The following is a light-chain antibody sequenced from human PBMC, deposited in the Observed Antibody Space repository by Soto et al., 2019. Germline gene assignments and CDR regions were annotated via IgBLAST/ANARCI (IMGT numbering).Light chain of an antibody. Sequence: EVVLTQSPRTLSLSPGESATLSCRASQNVYINSLAWFQQKPGQTPRLLIYGPSTRAAGVPDRFTGSGSGADFTLTITSLEPEDFAMYYCQQYGSAPFTFGPGTRV. V-gene: IGKV3-20*01. CDR1: QNVYINS. CDR2: GPS. J-gene: IGKJ3*01. CDR3: QQYGSAPFT.